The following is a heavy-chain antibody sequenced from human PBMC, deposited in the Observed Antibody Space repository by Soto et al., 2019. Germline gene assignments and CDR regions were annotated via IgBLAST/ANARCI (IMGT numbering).Heavy chain of an antibody. J-gene: IGHJ6*04. CDR3: ARMFGFSYGPANRGMDV. CDR1: GFTLSSYS. V-gene: IGHV3-30*04. CDR2: ISSDGTEK. D-gene: IGHD5-18*01. Sequence: QVQLVESGGGVAQPGRSLRLFCAASGFTLSSYSLHWVRQSPGKGLEWVAAISSDGTEKHYADSVKGRFTISRDNYKNTLSLQLNSLRTEDTAVYYCARMFGFSYGPANRGMDVWGKGTKVTVSS.